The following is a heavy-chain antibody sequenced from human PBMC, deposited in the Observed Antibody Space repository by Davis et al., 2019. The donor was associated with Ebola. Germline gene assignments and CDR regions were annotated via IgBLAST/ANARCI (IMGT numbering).Heavy chain of an antibody. V-gene: IGHV4-4*07. J-gene: IGHJ5*02. CDR3: ARVGCSGGSCYSGDNWFDP. D-gene: IGHD2-15*01. CDR1: GGSISSYY. CDR2: IYTSGST. Sequence: PSETLSLTCTVSGGSISSYYWSWIRQPAGKGLEWIGRIYTSGSTNYNPSPKSRLTMSVDTSKNQFSLKLSSVTAADTAVDYWARVGCSGGSCYSGDNWFDPWGQGTLVTVSS.